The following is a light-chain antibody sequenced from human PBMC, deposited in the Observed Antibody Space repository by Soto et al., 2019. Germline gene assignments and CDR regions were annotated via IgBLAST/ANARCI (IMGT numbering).Light chain of an antibody. CDR3: QQYNNWPSIT. CDR1: QSVSSSY. J-gene: IGKJ5*01. CDR2: DAS. V-gene: IGKV3D-20*02. Sequence: EIVLTQSPATLSLSPGERATLSCGASQSVSSSYLAWYRQIPGQAPRLLIYDASNRATGIPDRFSGGGSGTDFTLTISSLQSEDFAVYYCQQYNNWPSITFGQGTRLEI.